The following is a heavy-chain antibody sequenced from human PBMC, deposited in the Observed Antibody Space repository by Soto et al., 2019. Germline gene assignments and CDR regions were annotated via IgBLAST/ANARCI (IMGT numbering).Heavy chain of an antibody. V-gene: IGHV1-46*01. CDR2: INPSGGST. J-gene: IGHJ6*04. Sequence: ASVKVSCKASGYTFTSYYMHWVRQAPGQGLEWMGIINPSGGSTSYAQKFQGRVTMTRDTSTSTVYMELSSLRSEDTAVYYCARDQLTYCSGGSCYSLPYYYCGMEVWGKGTTVTVSS. CDR1: GYTFTSYY. CDR3: ARDQLTYCSGGSCYSLPYYYCGMEV. D-gene: IGHD2-15*01.